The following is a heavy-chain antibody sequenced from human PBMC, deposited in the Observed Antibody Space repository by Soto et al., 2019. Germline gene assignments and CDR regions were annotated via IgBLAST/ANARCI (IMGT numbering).Heavy chain of an antibody. J-gene: IGHJ2*01. D-gene: IGHD6-6*01. Sequence: EVQLVESGGGLVQPGGSLRLSCAASGFTFSSYGMNWVRQAPGKGLEWVSYISSGSATIYYAYSVKGRFTISRDNAKNSWYLQVDSLGEEATAMFYCARDSASYSSSSGSYWYFDLWGRGTLVTVSS. CDR1: GFTFSSYG. CDR3: ARDSASYSSSSGSYWYFDL. CDR2: ISSGSATI. V-gene: IGHV3-48*02.